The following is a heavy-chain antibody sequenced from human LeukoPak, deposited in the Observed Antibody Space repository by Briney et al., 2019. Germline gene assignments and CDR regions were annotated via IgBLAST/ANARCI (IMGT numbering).Heavy chain of an antibody. J-gene: IGHJ5*02. V-gene: IGHV3-23*01. CDR1: GFTLSTYA. CDR2: ISAGGGST. D-gene: IGHD6-13*01. Sequence: GGSLRLSCAASGFTLSTYAMNWVRQAPGKGLEWVSGISAGGGSTYYADSVKGRFTISRDNSKNTLYLQMNSLTVEDTAVYYCAKSPRSAADNWFDPWGQGILVTVSS. CDR3: AKSPRSAADNWFDP.